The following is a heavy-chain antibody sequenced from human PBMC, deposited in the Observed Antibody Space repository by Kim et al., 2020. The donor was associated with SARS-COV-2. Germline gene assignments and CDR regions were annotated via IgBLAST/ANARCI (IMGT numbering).Heavy chain of an antibody. CDR2: IIPIFGTA. Sequence: SVKVSCKASGGTFSSYAISWVRQAPGQGLEWMGGIIPIFGTANYAQKFQGRVTITADESTSTAYMELSSLRSEDTAVYYCARTCSSTSCYNGGGWFDPWGQGTLVTVSS. J-gene: IGHJ5*02. CDR1: GGTFSSYA. CDR3: ARTCSSTSCYNGGGWFDP. D-gene: IGHD2-2*01. V-gene: IGHV1-69*13.